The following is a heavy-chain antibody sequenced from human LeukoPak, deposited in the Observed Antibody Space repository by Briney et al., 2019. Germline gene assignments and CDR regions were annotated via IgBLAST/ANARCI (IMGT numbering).Heavy chain of an antibody. CDR2: ISGSGGST. J-gene: IGHJ6*02. D-gene: IGHD4-17*01. V-gene: IGHV3-23*01. CDR1: GFTFSSYA. CDR3: AKDDYGDYPYYYYGMDV. Sequence: GGSLRLSCAASGFTFSSYAMSWGRQAPGKGLEWVSAISGSGGSTYYADSVKGRFTISRDNSKTTLYLQMNSLRAEDTAVYYCAKDDYGDYPYYYYGMDVWGQGTTVTVSS.